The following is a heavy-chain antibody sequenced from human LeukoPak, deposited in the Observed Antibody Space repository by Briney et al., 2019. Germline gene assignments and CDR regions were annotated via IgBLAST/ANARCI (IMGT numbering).Heavy chain of an antibody. CDR2: ISYDGSSK. CDR3: ARDQEVARLWGGWFDP. V-gene: IGHV3-30-3*01. D-gene: IGHD6-6*01. CDR1: GFTFSGFV. Sequence: GGSLRLSCAASAASGFTFSGFVFHWVRQAPGKGLEWVAVISYDGSSKYYADSVKGRFTISRDNSKNTLYLQMNSLRAEDTAVYYCARDQEVARLWGGWFDPWGQGTLVTVSS. J-gene: IGHJ5*02.